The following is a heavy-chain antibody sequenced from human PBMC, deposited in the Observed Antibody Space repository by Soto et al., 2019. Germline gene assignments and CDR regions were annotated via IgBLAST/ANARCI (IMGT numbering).Heavy chain of an antibody. V-gene: IGHV3-23*01. CDR1: GFTFSSYA. Sequence: GGSLRLSCAASGFTFSSYAMSWVRQAPGKGLDWVSTISGSGGTAYYADSVKGRFTISRDNSKNTPYLQMNSLRAEDTAIYYCAKDGYTGYARSFDIWGQGTMVTVSS. CDR3: AKDGYTGYARSFDI. CDR2: ISGSGGTA. J-gene: IGHJ3*02. D-gene: IGHD5-12*01.